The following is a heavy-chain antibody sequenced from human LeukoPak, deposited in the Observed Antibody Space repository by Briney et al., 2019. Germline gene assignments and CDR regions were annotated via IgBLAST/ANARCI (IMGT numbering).Heavy chain of an antibody. J-gene: IGHJ3*02. D-gene: IGHD2-2*02. CDR1: GGSVSSGSYY. Sequence: SETLPLTCTVSGGSVSSGSYYWSWIRQPPGKGLEWIGYIYYSGSTNYNPSLKSRVTISVDTSKNQFSLKLSSVTSADTAVYYCARDCSSTSCYSAFDIWGQGTMVTVSS. CDR3: ARDCSSTSCYSAFDI. V-gene: IGHV4-61*01. CDR2: IYYSGST.